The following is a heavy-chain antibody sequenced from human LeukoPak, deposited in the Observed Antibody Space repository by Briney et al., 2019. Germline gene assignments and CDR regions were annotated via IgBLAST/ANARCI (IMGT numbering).Heavy chain of an antibody. J-gene: IGHJ4*02. CDR2: IYYSGST. CDR3: ARGKQLEWTL. Sequence: SETLSLTCTVSGGSISSYYLSWIRQPPGKGLEWIGYIYYSGSTNYNPSLKSRVTISVDTSKNQFSLKLSSVTAADTAVYYCARGKQLEWTLWSQGTLVTVSS. CDR1: GGSISSYY. V-gene: IGHV4-59*01. D-gene: IGHD6-13*01.